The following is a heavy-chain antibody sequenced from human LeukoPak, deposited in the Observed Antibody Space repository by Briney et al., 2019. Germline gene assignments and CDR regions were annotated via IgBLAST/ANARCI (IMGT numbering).Heavy chain of an antibody. V-gene: IGHV1-18*01. D-gene: IGHD3-22*01. CDR1: GYTFTSYG. J-gene: IGHJ4*02. CDR3: ARDVHYYYDSSGYYRFDY. Sequence: ASVKVSCKASGYTFTSYGISWVRQAPGQGLEWMGWISAYNGNTNYAQKLQGRVTMTTDTSTSTAYMELRSLRSDDTAVYYCARDVHYYYDSSGYYRFDYWGQGTLVTASS. CDR2: ISAYNGNT.